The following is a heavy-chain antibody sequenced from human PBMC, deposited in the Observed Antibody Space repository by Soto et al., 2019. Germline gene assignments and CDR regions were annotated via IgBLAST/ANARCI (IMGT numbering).Heavy chain of an antibody. J-gene: IGHJ4*02. V-gene: IGHV4-59*08. CDR2: IYYSGST. D-gene: IGHD1-26*01. Sequence: SETLSLTCTVSGGSLSSYYWSWIRQPPGKGLEWIGYIYYSGSTNYNPSLKSRVTLSVDTSKNQFSLKLSSVTAADTAVYYCARLGGSYAVPHFDYWGQGTLVIVSS. CDR1: GGSLSSYY. CDR3: ARLGGSYAVPHFDY.